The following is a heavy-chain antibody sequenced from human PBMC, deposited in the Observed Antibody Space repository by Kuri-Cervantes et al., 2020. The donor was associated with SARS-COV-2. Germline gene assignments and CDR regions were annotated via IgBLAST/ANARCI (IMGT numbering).Heavy chain of an antibody. Sequence: SQTLALTCAVYGGSFSGYYWSWIRQPPGKGLEWIGEIHHSGSTNYSPSLKRRVPIYVDTSKNQFSLKLGSVTAADTAVYYCASPGGFLDVWGKGTTVTVSS. V-gene: IGHV4-34*01. CDR1: GGSFSGYY. D-gene: IGHD4-23*01. CDR3: ASPGGFLDV. CDR2: IHHSGST. J-gene: IGHJ6*04.